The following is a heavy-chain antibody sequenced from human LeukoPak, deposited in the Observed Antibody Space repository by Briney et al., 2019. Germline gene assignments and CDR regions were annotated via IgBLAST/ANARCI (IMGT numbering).Heavy chain of an antibody. J-gene: IGHJ1*01. V-gene: IGHV3-74*01. Sequence: GGSLRLSCAASGFTFSTYWMHWVRQAPGMGLMWVSRIKSDGSTNYADSVKGRFTISRDNAKNTLSLQMNSLRPGDTGVYYCARAPSEIGGYYPEYFRHSGQGTLVTVSS. CDR1: GFTFSTYW. CDR2: IKSDGST. D-gene: IGHD3-3*01. CDR3: ARAPSEIGGYYPEYFRH.